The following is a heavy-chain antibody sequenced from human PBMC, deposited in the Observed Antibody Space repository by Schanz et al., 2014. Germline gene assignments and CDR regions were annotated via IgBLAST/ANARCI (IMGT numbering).Heavy chain of an antibody. CDR3: ARDPGGTKTHGL. Sequence: EVHLVESGGGLVQPGGSLRLSCAASGFTLSNAWMSWVRQAPGKGLEWVSYISGSDNYINYADSAKGRFTISRDDSKNMLYLQMNSLRAEDTAVYYCARDPGGTKTHGLWGQGTLVTVSS. J-gene: IGHJ4*02. D-gene: IGHD2-15*01. V-gene: IGHV3-48*01. CDR2: ISGSDNYI. CDR1: GFTLSNAW.